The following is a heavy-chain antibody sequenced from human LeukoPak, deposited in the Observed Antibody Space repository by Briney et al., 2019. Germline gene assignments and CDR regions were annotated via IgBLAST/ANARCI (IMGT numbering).Heavy chain of an antibody. V-gene: IGHV1-2*02. Sequence: RASVKVSCKASGYTFTGYYMHWVRQAPGQGLEWMGWINPNSGGTNYAQKFQGRVTMTRDTSISTAYMELSRLRSDDTAVYYCARGGEWYYGSGSYSYNYYYGMDVWGQGTTVTVSS. CDR2: INPNSGGT. J-gene: IGHJ6*02. D-gene: IGHD3-10*01. CDR1: GYTFTGYY. CDR3: ARGGEWYYGSGSYSYNYYYGMDV.